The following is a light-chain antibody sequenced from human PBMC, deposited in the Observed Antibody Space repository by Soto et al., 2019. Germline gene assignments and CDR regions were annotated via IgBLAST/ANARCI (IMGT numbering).Light chain of an antibody. J-gene: IGKJ1*01. Sequence: DIQMTQSPSTLSASVGDRVTITCRASQSISNLLAWYQQKPAKPPKLLIFDASRLESGVPSRFSGSASGTQFTPPTSSLQPDDFGSYYCQHYNNYSGGAFGQGTKVDIK. CDR2: DAS. CDR3: QHYNNYSGGA. CDR1: QSISNL. V-gene: IGKV1-5*01.